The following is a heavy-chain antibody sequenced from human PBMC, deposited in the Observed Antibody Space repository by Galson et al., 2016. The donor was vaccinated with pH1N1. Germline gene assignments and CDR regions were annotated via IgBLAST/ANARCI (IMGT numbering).Heavy chain of an antibody. D-gene: IGHD6-19*01. Sequence: SLRLSCAVSGFTFRSYAMNWVRQAQGKGPEWVSVISGGGTIHYADSVRGRFTISRDNSNNTVYLQMNSLRAEDTGVYYCAKDKRSGWSVVGGFMDHWGQGTLVTVSS. CDR2: ISGGGTI. CDR3: AKDKRSGWSVVGGFMDH. CDR1: GFTFRSYA. J-gene: IGHJ4*02. V-gene: IGHV3-23*01.